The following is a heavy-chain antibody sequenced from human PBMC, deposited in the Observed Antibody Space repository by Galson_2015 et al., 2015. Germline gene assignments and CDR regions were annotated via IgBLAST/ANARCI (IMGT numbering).Heavy chain of an antibody. CDR2: IVVGSGNT. J-gene: IGHJ3*02. CDR3: AAEGGPPRMTTVRGDAFDI. Sequence: SVKVSCKASGFTFTSSAVQWVRQARGQRLEWIGWIVVGSGNTNYAQKFQERVTITRDMSTSTAYMELSSLRSEDTAVYYCAAEGGPPRMTTVRGDAFDIWGQGTMVTVSS. V-gene: IGHV1-58*01. CDR1: GFTFTSSA. D-gene: IGHD4-11*01.